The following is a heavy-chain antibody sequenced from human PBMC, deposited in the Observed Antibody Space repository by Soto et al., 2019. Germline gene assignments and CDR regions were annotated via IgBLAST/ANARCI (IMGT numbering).Heavy chain of an antibody. V-gene: IGHV1-46*01. CDR3: ARAGENYGSGTFSPPLRYYFNS. Sequence: QVQLVQSGAEVKKPGASVTVSCKASGYTFTTHYMHWVRQAPGQGLEWMGIINPSGGRTTYALKFQGRVSLTSDTSTNTVYMELSSRRSEDTAVYYCARAGENYGSGTFSPPLRYYFNSWGQGTLVTVSS. CDR2: INPSGGRT. D-gene: IGHD3-10*01. CDR1: GYTFTTHY. J-gene: IGHJ4*02.